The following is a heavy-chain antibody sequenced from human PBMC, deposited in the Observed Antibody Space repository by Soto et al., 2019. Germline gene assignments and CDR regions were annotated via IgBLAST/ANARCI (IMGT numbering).Heavy chain of an antibody. D-gene: IGHD3-10*01. Sequence: EGQLVESGGGLVKPGGSLRLSCAASGLTFRSYSMNWVRQAPGKGLEWVSSISGSSSYIYYADSVKGRFTISRDNAKHSLYLQMNRLRAEDTAVYSCARGSMGSPLFYYYYYMDVWGKGTTVTVSS. CDR3: ARGSMGSPLFYYYYYMDV. CDR1: GLTFRSYS. J-gene: IGHJ6*03. V-gene: IGHV3-21*02. CDR2: ISGSSSYI.